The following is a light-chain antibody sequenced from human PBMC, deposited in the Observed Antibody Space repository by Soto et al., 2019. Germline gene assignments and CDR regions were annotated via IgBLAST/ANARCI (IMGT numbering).Light chain of an antibody. J-gene: IGLJ1*01. CDR2: EGS. V-gene: IGLV2-23*03. Sequence: QSVLTQPASVSGSPGQSSTISCTGTSSDVGSYNLVSWYQQHPGKAPKLMIYEGSKRPSGVSNRFSGSKSGNTASLTTSGLQAEDEADYYCCSYAGSSTFVYVFGTGTKVTVL. CDR1: SSDVGSYNL. CDR3: CSYAGSSTFVYV.